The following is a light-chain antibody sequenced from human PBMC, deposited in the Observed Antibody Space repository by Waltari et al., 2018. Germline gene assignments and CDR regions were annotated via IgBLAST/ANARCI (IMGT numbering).Light chain of an antibody. CDR1: PCSISTTSY. Sequence: QTVVTQEPSFSVSPGGTVTPPFSLSPCSISTTSYATWYQQSPGQAPRTLVYKANSRSSGVPDRFSGSILGNKAALTITGAQADDESDYYCALYMGSGIWVFGGGTKLTVL. J-gene: IGLJ3*02. CDR2: KAN. CDR3: ALYMGSGIWV. V-gene: IGLV8-61*01.